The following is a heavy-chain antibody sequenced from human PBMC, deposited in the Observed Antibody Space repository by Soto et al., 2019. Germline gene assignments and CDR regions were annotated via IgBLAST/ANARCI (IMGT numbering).Heavy chain of an antibody. J-gene: IGHJ6*02. V-gene: IGHV3-21*01. D-gene: IGHD2-21*01. CDR3: ARVISRGGGTCSSVHQYYGMDV. CDR1: GLKYSSYS. Sequence: EVQLVESGGGLVQPGGSVRLSCVASGLKYSSYSMSWVRQAPGKGLEWVAFISLSGSQINCADSVEGRFTISRDNAKNALYLQMNAVRVEDTAISYCARVISRGGGTCSSVHQYYGMDVWGPGTTVTVSS. CDR2: ISLSGSQI.